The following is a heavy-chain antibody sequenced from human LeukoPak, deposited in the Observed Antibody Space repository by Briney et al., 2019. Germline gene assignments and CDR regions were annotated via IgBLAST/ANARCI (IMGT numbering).Heavy chain of an antibody. CDR3: ARVLDRIAAAVYFDY. CDR1: GFTFSSYS. D-gene: IGHD6-13*01. Sequence: PGGSLRLSCAASGFTFSSYSMNWVRQAPGKGLEWVSYISSSSSTIYYADSVKGRFTISRDNAKNSLYLQMNSLRAEDTAVYYCARVLDRIAAAVYFDYWGQGTLVTVSS. J-gene: IGHJ4*02. V-gene: IGHV3-48*01. CDR2: ISSSSSTI.